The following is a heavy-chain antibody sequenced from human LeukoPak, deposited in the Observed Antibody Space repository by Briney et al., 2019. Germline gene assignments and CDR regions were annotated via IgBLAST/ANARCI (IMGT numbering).Heavy chain of an antibody. CDR3: ATDVRSSPLGY. J-gene: IGHJ4*02. Sequence: GRSLRLSCAVSGFTVTNDYMNWVRQAPGKGLEWVSIIYSGGSTYYADSVKGRFTISRDSSNNTLFLQMSNLRADDSGLYYCATDVRSSPLGYWGQGTLVTVSS. CDR1: GFTVTNDY. CDR2: IYSGGST. V-gene: IGHV3-66*01. D-gene: IGHD6-13*01.